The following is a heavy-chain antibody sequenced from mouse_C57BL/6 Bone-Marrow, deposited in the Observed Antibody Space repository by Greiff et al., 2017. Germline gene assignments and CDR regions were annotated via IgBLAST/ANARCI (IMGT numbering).Heavy chain of an antibody. J-gene: IGHJ2*01. V-gene: IGHV1-42*01. D-gene: IGHD1-1*01. CDR2: INPSTGGT. CDR1: GYSFTGYY. CDR3: AKAHYYGLDY. Sequence: VQLKQSGPELVKPGASVKISCKASGYSFTGYYMNWVKQSPEKSLEWIGEINPSTGGTTYTQKFKAKATLTVDQSSSTAYMQLKSLTSEDSAVYDCAKAHYYGLDYWGQGTTLTVSS.